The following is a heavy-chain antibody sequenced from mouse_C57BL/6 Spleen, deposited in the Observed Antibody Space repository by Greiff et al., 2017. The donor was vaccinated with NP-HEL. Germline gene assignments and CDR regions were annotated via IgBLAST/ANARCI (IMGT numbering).Heavy chain of an antibody. V-gene: IGHV5-6*02. CDR3: ARQEVYYYGSSPYYYAMDY. Sequence: EVMLVESGGDLVKPGGSLKLSCAASGFTFSSYGMSWVRQTPDKRLEWVATISSGGSYTNYPDSVKGRFTISRDNAKNTLYLQMSSLKSEDTSMYYCARQEVYYYGSSPYYYAMDYWGQGTSVTVSS. D-gene: IGHD1-1*01. CDR1: GFTFSSYG. J-gene: IGHJ4*01. CDR2: ISSGGSYT.